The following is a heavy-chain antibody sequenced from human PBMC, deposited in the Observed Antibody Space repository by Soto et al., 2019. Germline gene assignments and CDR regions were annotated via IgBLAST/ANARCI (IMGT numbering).Heavy chain of an antibody. CDR1: GFTFSNYG. CDR3: ARDVGINGSYKYDY. D-gene: IGHD1-20*01. CDR2: IWYDGSQT. Sequence: PGGSLRLSCAASGFTFSNYGFHWVRQAPGKGLEWVAVIWYDGSQTYYADSVKGRFTISRDSSKNTLYLQMNSLRPEDTAVYYCARDVGINGSYKYDYWGQGTLVTVSS. J-gene: IGHJ4*02. V-gene: IGHV3-33*01.